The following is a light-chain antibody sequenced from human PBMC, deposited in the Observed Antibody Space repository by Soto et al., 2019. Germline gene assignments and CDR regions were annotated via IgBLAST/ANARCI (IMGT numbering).Light chain of an antibody. V-gene: IGLV2-14*03. Sequence: QSVLTQPASVSGSPGQSITISCTGTSRYVGGYNYVSWYQHHPGKAPKLMIFDVSNRPSGVSNCFSCSKSGNTASLTISGLQPEDEADYYCSSYTTSNTRQIVFGTGTKVTVL. CDR2: DVS. J-gene: IGLJ1*01. CDR1: SRYVGGYNY. CDR3: SSYTTSNTRQIV.